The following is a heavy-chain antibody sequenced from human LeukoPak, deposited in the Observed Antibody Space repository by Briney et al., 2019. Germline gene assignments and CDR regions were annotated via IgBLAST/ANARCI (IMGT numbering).Heavy chain of an antibody. CDR3: ARDNSVGDYAWWFDP. V-gene: IGHV1-46*01. D-gene: IGHD1-26*01. CDR1: GYTFTSNY. CDR2: INPSGGST. Sequence: ASVKVSCKASGYTFTSNYMHWVRQAPGQGLEWMGVINPSGGSTSYAQKFQGRVAMTRDMSTSTDYMELSSLRSEDTAVYYCARDNSVGDYAWWFDPWGQGTLVTVSS. J-gene: IGHJ5*02.